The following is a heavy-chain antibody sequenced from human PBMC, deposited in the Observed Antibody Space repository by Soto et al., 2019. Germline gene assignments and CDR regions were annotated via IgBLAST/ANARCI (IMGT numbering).Heavy chain of an antibody. CDR3: ARTSRFDC. V-gene: IGHV4-34*01. CDR2: INHSGNT. CDR1: CGSFTGYY. D-gene: IGHD6-6*01. J-gene: IGHJ4*02. Sequence: QVQLQQWGAGLLKPSETLSLTCAVYCGSFTGYYWSWIRQPPGKGLELIGEINHSGNTNYNPSLKRRVTMSVDTSKNQFSLKLSSVTAADTAVYYCARTSRFDCWGQGTLVTVSS.